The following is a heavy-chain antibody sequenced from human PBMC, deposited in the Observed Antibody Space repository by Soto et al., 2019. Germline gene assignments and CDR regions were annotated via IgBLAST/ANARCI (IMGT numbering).Heavy chain of an antibody. CDR1: GDSITNINYY. CDR2: IFYTGGT. J-gene: IGHJ4*01. D-gene: IGHD1-7*01. Sequence: ASETLSLTYTVSGDSITNINYYWAWIRQPPGKGLEWIGSIFYTGGTNDNPSLKSRVTISVDTSKNQFSLRLTSVTASDTAVFYCAREPLRGTGTFESWGHGTLVTVSS. V-gene: IGHV4-39*02. CDR3: AREPLRGTGTFES.